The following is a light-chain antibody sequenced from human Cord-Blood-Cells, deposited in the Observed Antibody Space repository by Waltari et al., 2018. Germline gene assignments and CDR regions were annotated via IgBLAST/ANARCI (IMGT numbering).Light chain of an antibody. Sequence: DIVMNQTPLSLPLAPGAPASLASRASPSLLDSDAGTTYLGWYLQKPGQSSQLLIYTLSYRSSGVPDRFSGSGSGTDLTLKISRVEAEDVGVYYCMQRIECPYTFGQGTKLEIK. CDR3: MQRIECPYT. V-gene: IGKV2-40*01. CDR2: TLS. J-gene: IGKJ2*01. CDR1: PSLLDSDAGTTY.